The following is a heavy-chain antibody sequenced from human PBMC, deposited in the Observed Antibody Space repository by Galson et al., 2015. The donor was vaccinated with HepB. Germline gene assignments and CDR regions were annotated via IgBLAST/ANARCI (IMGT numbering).Heavy chain of an antibody. V-gene: IGHV6-1*01. D-gene: IGHD5/OR15-5a*01. CDR2: TYYRTKWYS. Sequence: CAISGDSVSRNTASWNWIRQSPSRGLEWLGRTYYRTKWYSDSAVSVRSRITVNADTSKNQSSLQLNSVTPEDTAVYYCARGRLGIEVSLFDPWGQGSLVIVSS. CDR1: GDSVSRNTAS. CDR3: ARGRLGIEVSLFDP. J-gene: IGHJ5*02.